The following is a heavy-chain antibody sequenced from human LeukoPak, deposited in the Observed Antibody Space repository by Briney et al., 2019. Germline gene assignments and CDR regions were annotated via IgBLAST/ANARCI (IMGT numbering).Heavy chain of an antibody. CDR3: AREDGSQLDY. CDR2: ISSSGSST. D-gene: IGHD1-26*01. Sequence: GGSLRLSCAASGSTFSDYHMGWVRQTPGKGLEWVSYISSSGSSTYYADSVKGRFTISRDNAKSSLCLQMDSLRAGDTAVYYCAREDGSQLDYWGRGTLVTVSS. CDR1: GSTFSDYH. V-gene: IGHV3-11*04. J-gene: IGHJ4*02.